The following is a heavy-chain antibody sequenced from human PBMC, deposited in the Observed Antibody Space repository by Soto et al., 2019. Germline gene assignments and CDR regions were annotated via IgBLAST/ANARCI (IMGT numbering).Heavy chain of an antibody. CDR1: GFTFSSYG. J-gene: IGHJ6*02. V-gene: IGHV3-33*01. D-gene: IGHD3-10*01. Sequence: GGSLRLSCAASGFTFSSYGMHWVRQAPGKGLEWVAVIWYDGSNKYYADSVKGRFTISRDNSKNTLYLQMSSLRAEDTAVYYCARDMVRGISYYYYYGMDVWGQGTTVTVSS. CDR2: IWYDGSNK. CDR3: ARDMVRGISYYYYYGMDV.